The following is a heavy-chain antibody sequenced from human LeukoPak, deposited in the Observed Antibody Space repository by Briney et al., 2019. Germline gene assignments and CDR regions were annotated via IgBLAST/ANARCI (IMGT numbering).Heavy chain of an antibody. D-gene: IGHD3-9*01. Sequence: PSETLSLTCTVSGGSISSSSYYWGWLRQPPGKGLEWIGSIYYSGSTYYNPSLKSRVTISVDTSKNQFSLKLSPVTAADTAVYYCARLDGVLRYFDWLSTNQRLYFDYWGQGTLVTVSS. CDR1: GGSISSSSYY. V-gene: IGHV4-39*01. CDR2: IYYSGST. CDR3: ARLDGVLRYFDWLSTNQRLYFDY. J-gene: IGHJ4*02.